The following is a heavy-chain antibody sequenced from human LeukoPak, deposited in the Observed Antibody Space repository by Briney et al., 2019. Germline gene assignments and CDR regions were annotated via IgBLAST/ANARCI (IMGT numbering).Heavy chain of an antibody. CDR1: GGTFSSYA. CDR3: ARARRGGYDFWSGYYTDAFDI. D-gene: IGHD3-3*01. V-gene: IGHV1-69*04. CDR2: IIPILGIA. Sequence: SVKVSCKASGGTFSSYAISWVRQAPGQGLEWMGRIIPILGIANYAQKFQGRVTITADKSTSTAYVELSSLRSEDTAVYYCARARRGGYDFWSGYYTDAFDIWGQGTMVTVSS. J-gene: IGHJ3*02.